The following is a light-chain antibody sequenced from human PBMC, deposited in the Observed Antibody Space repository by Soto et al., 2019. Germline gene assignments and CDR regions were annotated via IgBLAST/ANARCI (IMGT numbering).Light chain of an antibody. Sequence: QSALTQPASVYGSPGQSITISCTGTSSDVGGSTYVSWYQQHPGKGPQLIIYEVSNRPSGVSDRFSGSMSGNTASLTISGLQAEDEADYYCSSYTSSNTPYVFGTGTQLTVL. CDR3: SSYTSSNTPYV. V-gene: IGLV2-14*01. CDR2: EVS. J-gene: IGLJ1*01. CDR1: SSDVGGSTY.